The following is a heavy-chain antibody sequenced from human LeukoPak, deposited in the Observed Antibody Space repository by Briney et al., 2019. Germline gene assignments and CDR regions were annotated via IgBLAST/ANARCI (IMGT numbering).Heavy chain of an antibody. J-gene: IGHJ6*02. V-gene: IGHV1-2*02. CDR2: INPNSGGT. D-gene: IGHD3-22*01. CDR3: ARELSNYYDSSVGMDV. Sequence: ASVKVSCKASGYTFTGYYMHWVRQAPGQGLEWMGWINPNSGGTNYAQKFQGRVTMTRDTSISTAYMELSRLRSDDTAVYYCARELSNYYDSSVGMDVRGQGTTVTVSS. CDR1: GYTFTGYY.